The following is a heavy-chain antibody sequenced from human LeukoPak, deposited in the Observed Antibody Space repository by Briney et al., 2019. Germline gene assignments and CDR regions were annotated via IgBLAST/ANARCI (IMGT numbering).Heavy chain of an antibody. V-gene: IGHV1-8*01. CDR1: GYTFTSYD. CDR3: ARGRYSGSYSGYYYYYYMDV. CDR2: MNPNSGNT. J-gene: IGHJ6*03. Sequence: ASVKVSCKASGYTFTSYDINWVRQATGQGLEWMGWMNPNSGNTGYAQKFQGRVTMTRNTSISTAYMELSSLRSEDTAVYYCARGRYSGSYSGYYYYYYMDVWGKGTTVTASS. D-gene: IGHD1-26*01.